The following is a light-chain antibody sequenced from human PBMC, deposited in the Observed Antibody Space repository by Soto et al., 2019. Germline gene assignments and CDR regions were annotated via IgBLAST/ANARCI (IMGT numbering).Light chain of an antibody. J-gene: IGKJ1*01. CDR2: AAS. Sequence: DIQMTQSPSSLFASVGDRVTIPFPASQSISSYLNWYQQKPGKAPKLLIYAASSLQSGVPSRFSGSGSGTDFTLTISSLQPEDFATYYCQQSYSTPPWTFGQGTKVDIK. CDR3: QQSYSTPPWT. CDR1: QSISSY. V-gene: IGKV1-39*01.